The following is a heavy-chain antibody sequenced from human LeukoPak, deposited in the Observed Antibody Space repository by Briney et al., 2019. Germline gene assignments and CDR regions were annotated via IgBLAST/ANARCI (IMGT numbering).Heavy chain of an antibody. CDR3: ARDRSGLNWFDP. J-gene: IGHJ5*02. Sequence: ASVKVSCKASGYTFTSYYMHWVRQAPGQGLEWMGIINPSGGSTSYAQKFQGRVTMTRDTSTSTVYMELNSLRAEDTAVYYCARDRSGLNWFDPWGQGTLVTVSS. CDR1: GYTFTSYY. V-gene: IGHV1-46*01. D-gene: IGHD6-19*01. CDR2: INPSGGST.